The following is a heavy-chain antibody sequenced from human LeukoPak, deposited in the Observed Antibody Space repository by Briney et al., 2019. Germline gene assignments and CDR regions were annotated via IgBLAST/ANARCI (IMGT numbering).Heavy chain of an antibody. CDR2: IRYDGSNE. Sequence: GGSLRLSCAASGFIFSSYGMHCVRQAPGKGLEWVAFIRYDGSNEYYADSVKGRFTISRDNSRNTLYLQMNSLRAEDTAVYYCAKGRVLRFLEWAAYYYYYMDVWGKGTTVTVSS. CDR3: AKGRVLRFLEWAAYYYYYMDV. D-gene: IGHD3-3*01. V-gene: IGHV3-30*02. J-gene: IGHJ6*03. CDR1: GFIFSSYG.